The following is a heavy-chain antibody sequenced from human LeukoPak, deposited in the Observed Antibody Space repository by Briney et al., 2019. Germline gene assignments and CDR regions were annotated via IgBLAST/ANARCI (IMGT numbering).Heavy chain of an antibody. D-gene: IGHD1-7*01. V-gene: IGHV1-46*01. CDR2: INPSGGST. Sequence: ASVKVSCKASGYTFTSYYMHWVRQAPGQGLEWMGIINPSGGSTSYAQKFQGRVTMTRDTSTSTVYMELSSLRSEDTAVYYCARDRELESQEGGYYYGMDVWGQGTTVTASS. CDR3: ARDRELESQEGGYYYGMDV. J-gene: IGHJ6*02. CDR1: GYTFTSYY.